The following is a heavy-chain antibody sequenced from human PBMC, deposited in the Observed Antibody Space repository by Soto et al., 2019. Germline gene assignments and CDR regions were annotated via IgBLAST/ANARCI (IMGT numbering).Heavy chain of an antibody. CDR1: GFTFSSYG. D-gene: IGHD6-19*01. J-gene: IGHJ4*02. Sequence: PGGSLRLSCAASGFTFSSYGIHWVRQAPGKGLEWVAVISYDGSNKYYADSVMGRFTISRDNSKNTLYLQMNSLRAEDTAIYYCANSSSSDWVYFDYWGQGSLVSVSS. CDR2: ISYDGSNK. V-gene: IGHV3-33*05. CDR3: ANSSSSDWVYFDY.